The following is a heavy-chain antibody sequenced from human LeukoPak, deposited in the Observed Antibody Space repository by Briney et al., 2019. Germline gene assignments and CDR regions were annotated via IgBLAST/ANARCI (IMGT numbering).Heavy chain of an antibody. CDR3: ARVLSWFGELFVYYFDY. V-gene: IGHV1-8*01. CDR2: MNPNSGNT. CDR1: GYTFTSYD. J-gene: IGHJ4*02. D-gene: IGHD3-10*01. Sequence: ASVKVSCKASGYTFTSYDINWVRQATGQGLEWMGWMNPNSGNTGYAQKFQGRVTMTRNTSISTAYMELSSLRSEDTAVYYCARVLSWFGELFVYYFDYWGQGTLVTVSS.